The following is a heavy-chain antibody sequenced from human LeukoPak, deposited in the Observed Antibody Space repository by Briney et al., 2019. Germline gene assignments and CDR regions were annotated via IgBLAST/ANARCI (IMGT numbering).Heavy chain of an antibody. CDR3: AKCGDLRYFDY. CDR1: GFTFSSYT. D-gene: IGHD4-17*01. CDR2: VSSSGGSA. J-gene: IGHJ4*02. V-gene: IGHV3-23*01. Sequence: GGSLRLSCAASGFTFSSYTMSWVRQAPGKGLEWLSAVSSSGGSAFYADSVKGRFTISGDNSKNTLYLQMNSLRAEDTAVYYCAKCGDLRYFDYWGQGTLVTVSS.